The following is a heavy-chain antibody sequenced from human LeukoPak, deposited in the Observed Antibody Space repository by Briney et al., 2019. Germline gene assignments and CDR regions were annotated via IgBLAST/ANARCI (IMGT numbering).Heavy chain of an antibody. V-gene: IGHV1-46*02. D-gene: IGHD6-13*01. CDR3: ASTSSWYGGREWAHYFDY. CDR2: INPNGGDT. J-gene: IGHJ4*02. Sequence: ASVKVSCKTSGYIFNNHYLHWVRQAPGQGLEWMGIINPNGGDTGYAQKFQDRLTMTRGTSTRTVFMELGSLRSEDTAVYYCASTSSWYGGREWAHYFDYWGQGTLVTVSS. CDR1: GYIFNNHY.